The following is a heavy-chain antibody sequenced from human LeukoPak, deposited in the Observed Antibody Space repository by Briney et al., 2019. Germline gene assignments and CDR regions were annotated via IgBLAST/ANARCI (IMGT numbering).Heavy chain of an antibody. J-gene: IGHJ6*02. Sequence: ASVKVSCKASGGTFSSYAISWVRQAPGQGLEWMGGIIPIFGTANYAQKFQGRVTITADESTSTAYMELSSLRSEDTAVYYCARLGFRVVAAPNYYYYYGMDVWGQGTTVTVSS. CDR1: GGTFSSYA. V-gene: IGHV1-69*13. CDR2: IIPIFGTA. CDR3: ARLGFRVVAAPNYYYYYGMDV. D-gene: IGHD2-15*01.